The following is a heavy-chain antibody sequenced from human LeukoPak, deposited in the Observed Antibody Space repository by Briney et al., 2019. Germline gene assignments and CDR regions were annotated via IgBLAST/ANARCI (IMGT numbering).Heavy chain of an antibody. CDR2: ISSGGSTI. J-gene: IGHJ5*02. CDR1: GFTFSDYY. D-gene: IGHD4-23*01. Sequence: GGSLRLSCASTGFTFSDYYMTWIRKAAGKVLEWVSYISSGGSTIYYADSVKGRFTISRDSAKNSLYLQMNSLRAEDTAVYYCAREGGTVVQTSYNWFDPWGQGTLVTVSS. CDR3: AREGGTVVQTSYNWFDP. V-gene: IGHV3-11*04.